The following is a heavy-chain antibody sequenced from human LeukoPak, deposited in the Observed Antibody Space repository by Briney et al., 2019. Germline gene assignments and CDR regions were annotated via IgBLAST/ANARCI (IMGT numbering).Heavy chain of an antibody. CDR3: AKGLPLLSDYYYMDV. J-gene: IGHJ6*03. Sequence: PGGSLRLSCGASGFTVSTNYMSWVRQAPGKGLECVSIIFSGGDTYYADSVKGRFTISRDTSNNTLYLQMNSLGAEDTAVYYCAKGLPLLSDYYYMDVWGKGTTVTVSS. CDR1: GFTVSTNY. CDR2: IFSGGDT. D-gene: IGHD2-21*01. V-gene: IGHV3-53*01.